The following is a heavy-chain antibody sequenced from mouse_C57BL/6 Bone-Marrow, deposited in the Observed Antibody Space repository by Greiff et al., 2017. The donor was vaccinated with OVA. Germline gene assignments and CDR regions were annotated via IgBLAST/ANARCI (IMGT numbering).Heavy chain of an antibody. CDR3: ARDNNYYFDY. CDR2: IYPRSGNT. D-gene: IGHD1-3*01. CDR1: GYTFTSYG. V-gene: IGHV1-81*01. J-gene: IGHJ2*01. Sequence: VQLQQSGAELARPGASVKLSCKASGYTFTSYGISWVKQRTGQGLEWIGEIYPRSGNTYYNEKFKGKATLTADKSSRTAYMALSSLTSEDSAVYICARDNNYYFDYWGQGTTLTVSS.